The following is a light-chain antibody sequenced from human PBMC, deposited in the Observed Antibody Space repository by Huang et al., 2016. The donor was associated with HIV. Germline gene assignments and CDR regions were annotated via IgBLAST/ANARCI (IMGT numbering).Light chain of an antibody. CDR1: QNISNY. CDR3: QQYDNLPYT. Sequence: DIQTTQSPSSLSATVGDRVTITCQASQNISNYFNWYQQKPGKAPKLLIYDASNLETGVPSRFSGSGSGTDFTFTISSLQPEDIATYYCQQYDNLPYTFGQGTKLEIK. J-gene: IGKJ2*01. CDR2: DAS. V-gene: IGKV1-33*01.